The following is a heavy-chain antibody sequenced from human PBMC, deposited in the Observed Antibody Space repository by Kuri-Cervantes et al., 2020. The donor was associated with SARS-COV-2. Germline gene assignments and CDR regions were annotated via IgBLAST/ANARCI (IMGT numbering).Heavy chain of an antibody. CDR3: AKEGRVPAARYYYYGMDV. Sequence: GESLKISCAASRFTFSSYAMSWVRQAPGKGLEWVSAISGSGGSTYYADSVKGRFTISRDNSKNTLYLQMNSLRAEDTAVYYCAKEGRVPAARYYYYGMDVWGQGTTVTVSS. CDR1: RFTFSSYA. D-gene: IGHD2-2*01. J-gene: IGHJ6*02. CDR2: ISGSGGST. V-gene: IGHV3-23*01.